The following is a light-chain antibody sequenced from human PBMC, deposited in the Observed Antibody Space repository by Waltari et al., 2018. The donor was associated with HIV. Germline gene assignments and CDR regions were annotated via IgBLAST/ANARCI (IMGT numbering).Light chain of an antibody. J-gene: IGLJ3*02. V-gene: IGLV2-14*01. CDR2: DVT. CDR3: SSYASSGTWV. Sequence: QSALTQPASVSGSPGQSITISCTGTSCDVGDYNSVSWYQQYPGKAPKLIIFDVTKRPSGVSNRFSGSKSVNTASLTISGLQAEDEADYYCSSYASSGTWVFGGGTKVTVL. CDR1: SCDVGDYNS.